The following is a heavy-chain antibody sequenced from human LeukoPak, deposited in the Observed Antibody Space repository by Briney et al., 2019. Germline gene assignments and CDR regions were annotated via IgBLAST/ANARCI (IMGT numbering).Heavy chain of an antibody. D-gene: IGHD7-27*01. Sequence: SETLSLTCTVSGGSISSYYWSWIRQPPEKGLEWIGYIYTSGSTSYNPSLKSRVTISVDTSKNQFSLKLSSVTAADTAVYYCARLRLGYYYMDVWGKGTTVTVSS. CDR2: IYTSGST. CDR3: ARLRLGYYYMDV. V-gene: IGHV4-4*09. J-gene: IGHJ6*03. CDR1: GGSISSYY.